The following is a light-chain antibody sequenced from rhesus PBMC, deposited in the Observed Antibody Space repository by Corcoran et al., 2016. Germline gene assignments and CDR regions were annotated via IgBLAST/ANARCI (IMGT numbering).Light chain of an antibody. V-gene: IGKV1-38*01. CDR1: QGISSY. CDR3: QQRNSYPLT. Sequence: DIQLTQSPSSLSASVGDRVTITCRASQGISSYLAWYQQKSGKAPKLLIYDASNFQSGVPSRFSGSGAGTEFTLTISSLQPEDFATYYCQQRNSYPLTFGGGTKVEIK. CDR2: DAS. J-gene: IGKJ4*01.